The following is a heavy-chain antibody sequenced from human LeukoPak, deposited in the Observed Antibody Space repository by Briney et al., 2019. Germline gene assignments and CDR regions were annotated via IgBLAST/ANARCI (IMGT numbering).Heavy chain of an antibody. CDR3: ARGTRDYYDSSGYWIDY. D-gene: IGHD3-22*01. CDR2: IYSGGST. J-gene: IGHJ4*02. V-gene: IGHV3-66*01. CDR1: GGSFSGYY. Sequence: PSETLSLTCAVYGGSFSGYYWSWIRQPPGKGLEWVSVIYSGGSTYYADSVKGRFTISRDNSKNTLYLQMNSLRAEDTAVYYCARGTRDYYDSSGYWIDYWGQGTLVTVSS.